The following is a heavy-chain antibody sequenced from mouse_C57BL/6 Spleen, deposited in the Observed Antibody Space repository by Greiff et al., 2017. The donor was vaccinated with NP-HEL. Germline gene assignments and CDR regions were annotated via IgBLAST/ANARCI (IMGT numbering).Heavy chain of an antibody. J-gene: IGHJ1*03. CDR2: IDPSDSYT. CDR1: GYTFTSYW. V-gene: IGHV1-69*01. CDR3: ARRLGLYFDV. Sequence: QVQLQQPGAELVMPGASVKLSCKASGYTFTSYWMHWVKQRPGQGLEWIGEIDPSDSYTNYNQKFKGKSTLTVDKSSSTAYMQLSSLTSEDSAVYYCARRLGLYFDVWGTGTTVTVSS. D-gene: IGHD4-1*01.